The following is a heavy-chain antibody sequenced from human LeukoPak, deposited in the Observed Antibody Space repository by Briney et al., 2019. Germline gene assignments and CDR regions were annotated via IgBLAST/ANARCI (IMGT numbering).Heavy chain of an antibody. V-gene: IGHV4-34*01. Sequence: SETLSLTCAVYGGSFSGYYWNWIRQAPGKGLEWIGEINHSGSTRYNPSLKSRLTMSVDTSRNQFSLNLDSVTAADTAVYFCAREGEPSAYYYYMDVWGKGTTVTVSS. D-gene: IGHD1-26*01. CDR1: GGSFSGYY. CDR2: INHSGST. CDR3: AREGEPSAYYYYMDV. J-gene: IGHJ6*03.